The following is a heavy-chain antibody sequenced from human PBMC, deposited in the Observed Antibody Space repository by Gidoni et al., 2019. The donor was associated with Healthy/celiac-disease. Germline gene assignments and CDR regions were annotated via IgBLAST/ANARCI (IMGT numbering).Heavy chain of an antibody. V-gene: IGHV1-69*06. CDR3: ARVEVSTARYDSRIPEDY. CDR2: IIPIFGTA. D-gene: IGHD3-22*01. J-gene: IGHJ4*02. CDR1: GGTFSSYS. Sequence: QVQLVQSGAEVTKPASSVKVSCKASGGTFSSYSISWVRQAPGQGLEWMGGIIPIFGTANYAQKFQGRVTITADKSTSTAYMELSSLRSEDTAVYYCARVEVSTARYDSRIPEDYWGQGTLVTVSS.